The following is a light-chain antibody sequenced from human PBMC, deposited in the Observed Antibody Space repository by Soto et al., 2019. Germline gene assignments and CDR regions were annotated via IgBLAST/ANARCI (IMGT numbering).Light chain of an antibody. CDR2: EGS. CDR3: CSFAGSNTHVV. V-gene: IGLV2-23*01. Sequence: QSALTQPASVSGSPGQSITISCTGISSDVGSYNLVSWYQQHPGKAPKLMIYEGSKRPSGVSNRFSGSKSGDTASLTISGLQAEDEADYYCCSFAGSNTHVVFGGGTKLTVL. CDR1: SSDVGSYNL. J-gene: IGLJ2*01.